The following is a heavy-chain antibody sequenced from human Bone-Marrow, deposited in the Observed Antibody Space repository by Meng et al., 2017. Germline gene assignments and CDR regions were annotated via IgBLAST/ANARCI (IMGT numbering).Heavy chain of an antibody. CDR1: GFTFSSYA. J-gene: IGHJ4*02. V-gene: IGHV3-23*01. CDR3: AKDGSSSGWYKFDY. D-gene: IGHD6-19*01. Sequence: GESLKISCAASGFTFSSYAMSWVRQAPGKGLEWVSAISGSGGSTYYADSVKGRFTISRDNAKNSLYLQMNSLRAEDTALYYCAKDGSSSGWYKFDYWGQGTLVTVS. CDR2: ISGSGGST.